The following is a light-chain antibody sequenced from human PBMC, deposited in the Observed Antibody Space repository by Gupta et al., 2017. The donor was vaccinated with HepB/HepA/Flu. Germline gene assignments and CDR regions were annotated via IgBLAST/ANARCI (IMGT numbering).Light chain of an antibody. J-gene: IGLJ2*01. CDR2: RNN. V-gene: IGLV1-47*01. CDR1: SSNVETNY. Sequence: QSVLTQPPSASGTPGQTVTISCSGSSSNVETNYVSWYQQLPETAPKLLIYRNNQRPSGVPERCSGSTSGTSAALANSALRAEEEADDYCSSWDDSLSGIGVFGGGTKLTVL. CDR3: SSWDDSLSGIGV.